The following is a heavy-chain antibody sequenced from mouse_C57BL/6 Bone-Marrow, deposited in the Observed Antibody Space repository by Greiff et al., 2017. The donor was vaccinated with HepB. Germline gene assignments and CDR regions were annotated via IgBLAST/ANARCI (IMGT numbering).Heavy chain of an antibody. CDR2: ISSGGSYT. J-gene: IGHJ2*01. V-gene: IGHV5-6*01. D-gene: IGHD1-1*01. Sequence: EVKLVESGGDLVKPGGSLKLSCAASGFTFSSYGMSWVRQTPDKRLEWVATISSGGSYTYYPDSVKGRFTISRDNAKNTLYLQMSSLKSEDTAVYYCARHYGSSYGYFDYWGQGTTLTVSS. CDR1: GFTFSSYG. CDR3: ARHYGSSYGYFDY.